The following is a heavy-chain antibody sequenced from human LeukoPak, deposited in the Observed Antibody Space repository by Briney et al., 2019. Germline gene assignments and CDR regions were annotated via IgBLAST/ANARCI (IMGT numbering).Heavy chain of an antibody. CDR3: ARLEGSYPTYPFDY. J-gene: IGHJ4*02. CDR2: ISNIGTYI. D-gene: IGHD3-16*02. CDR1: GFTFSSYS. V-gene: IGHV3-21*01. Sequence: GGSLRLSCAASGFTFSSYSMNWVRQAPGKGLEWVSSISNIGTYIYYADSVKGRFTISRDNTKNSLYLQMNSLRAEDTAVYYCARLEGSYPTYPFDYWGQGTLVTVPS.